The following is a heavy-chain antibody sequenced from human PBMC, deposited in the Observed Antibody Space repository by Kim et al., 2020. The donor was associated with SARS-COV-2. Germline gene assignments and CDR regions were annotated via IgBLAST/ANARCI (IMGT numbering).Heavy chain of an antibody. D-gene: IGHD3-9*01. CDR2: FDPEDGET. CDR1: GYTLTELS. V-gene: IGHV1-24*01. CDR3: ATVLRYFDWLSYPGY. J-gene: IGHJ4*02. Sequence: ASVKVSCKVSGYTLTELSMHWVRQAPGKGLEWMGGFDPEDGETIYAQKFQGRVTMTEDTSTDTAYMELSSLRSEDTAVYYCATVLRYFDWLSYPGYWGQGTLVTVSS.